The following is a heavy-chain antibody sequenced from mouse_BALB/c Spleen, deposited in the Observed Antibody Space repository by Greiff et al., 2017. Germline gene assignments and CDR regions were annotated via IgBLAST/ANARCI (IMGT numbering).Heavy chain of an antibody. D-gene: IGHD3-3*01. CDR1: GYTFTSYW. CDR2: IDPSDSDT. CDR3: ARWDNRGAVDY. J-gene: IGHJ4*01. V-gene: IGHV1-69*02. Sequence: QVQLQQPGAELVKPGAPVKLSCKASGYTFTSYWMNWVKQRPGRGLEWIGRIDPSDSDTNYNQKFKDKATLTVDKSSSTAYIQLSSLTSEDSAVYYCARWDNRGAVDYWGQGTTVTVSS.